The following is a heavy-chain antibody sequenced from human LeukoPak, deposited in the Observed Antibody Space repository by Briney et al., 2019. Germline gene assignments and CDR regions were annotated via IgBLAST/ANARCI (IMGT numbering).Heavy chain of an antibody. V-gene: IGHV4-39*01. CDR2: MPFDENVADNEIP. D-gene: IGHD3-3*01. CDR3: ASLTLTGVAGRGWFDA. CDR1: GDSISDSGWS. Sequence: SETLSLTCKVSGDSISDSGWSWGWVRQFAGKRLEWIGTMPFDENVADNEIPSYNPSLKRRVFISAEKSKNQLSLKVNSVTAANTASYYCASLTLTGVAGRGWFDAWGQGTLVIVSS. J-gene: IGHJ5*02.